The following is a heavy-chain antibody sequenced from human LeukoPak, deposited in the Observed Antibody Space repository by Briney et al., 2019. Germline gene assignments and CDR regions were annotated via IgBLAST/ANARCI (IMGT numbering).Heavy chain of an antibody. CDR3: ARNYRGGSSWAYFFDN. CDR1: GYTVSSNY. D-gene: IGHD6-13*01. V-gene: IGHV3-53*01. Sequence: GGSLRLSCEASGYTVSSNYMSWVRQAPGKGLEWVAVIYSGGNTYYADSVKGRFTASRDNSKNTLSLEMNSLRAEDTAIYYCARNYRGGSSWAYFFDNWGQGTLITVSS. CDR2: IYSGGNT. J-gene: IGHJ4*02.